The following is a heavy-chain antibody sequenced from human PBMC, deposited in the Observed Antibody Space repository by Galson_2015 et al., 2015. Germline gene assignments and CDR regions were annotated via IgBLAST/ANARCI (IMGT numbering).Heavy chain of an antibody. V-gene: IGHV3-53*01. Sequence: LRLSCAASGFTVRTHYLTWVRPAPGKGLGGLSIIYSVGSTYYADSVKGRFTISRDNSKNTLDLQMNSLRAEDRAVYYCATVSKPLRYFDSWGQGTLVTVSS. CDR3: ATVSKPLRYFDS. D-gene: IGHD3-9*01. J-gene: IGHJ4*02. CDR2: IYSVGST. CDR1: GFTVRTHY.